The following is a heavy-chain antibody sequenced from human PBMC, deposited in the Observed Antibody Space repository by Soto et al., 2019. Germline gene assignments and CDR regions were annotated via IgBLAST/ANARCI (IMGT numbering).Heavy chain of an antibody. V-gene: IGHV4-61*01. CDR1: GVSVSSGSYY. CDR3: ATMSSSGYPLDY. CDR2: IYYTGRT. J-gene: IGHJ4*02. D-gene: IGHD3-22*01. Sequence: QVQLQESGPGLVKPSETLSLTCIVSGVSVSSGSYYWSWIRQPPGKGLEWIGFIYYTGRTSYNPPLKSRVTISVDTSNNQFALKLSSVTAADTAVYFCATMSSSGYPLDYWGRGTLVTVSS.